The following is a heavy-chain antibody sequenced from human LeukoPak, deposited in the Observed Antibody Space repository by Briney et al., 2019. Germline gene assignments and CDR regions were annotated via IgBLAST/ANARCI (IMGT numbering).Heavy chain of an antibody. V-gene: IGHV3-23*01. Sequence: KPGGSLRLSCAASGFTFSSYSIHWVRQAPGKGLEWVSAISGSGGSTYYADSVKGRFAISRDNNKNSLYLQMTSLRTEDTALYYCTKGSNTRPSLFDYWGQGTLVTVSS. CDR2: ISGSGGST. D-gene: IGHD2-2*01. CDR3: TKGSNTRPSLFDY. J-gene: IGHJ4*02. CDR1: GFTFSSYS.